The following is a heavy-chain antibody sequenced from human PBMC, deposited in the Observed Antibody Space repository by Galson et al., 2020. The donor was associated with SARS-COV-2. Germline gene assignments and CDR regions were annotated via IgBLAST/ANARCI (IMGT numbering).Heavy chain of an antibody. D-gene: IGHD6-6*01. CDR1: GFTFSSYA. CDR2: ISGSGGST. CDR3: AKEGRAAPYYFDY. J-gene: IGHJ4*02. V-gene: IGHV3-23*01. Sequence: GESLKISCAASGFTFSSYAMSWVRQAPGKGLEWVSAISGSGGSTYYADSVKGRFTISRDNSKNTLYLQMNSLRAEDTAVYYCAKEGRAAPYYFDYWGQGTLVTVSS.